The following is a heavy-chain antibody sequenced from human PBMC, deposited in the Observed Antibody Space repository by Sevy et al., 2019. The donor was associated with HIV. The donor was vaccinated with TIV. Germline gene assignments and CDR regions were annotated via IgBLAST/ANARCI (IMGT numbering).Heavy chain of an antibody. CDR3: ASDLGGLYSTNWFDP. D-gene: IGHD6-13*01. J-gene: IGHJ5*02. CDR2: IYYSGST. V-gene: IGHV4-31*03. Sequence: SETLSLTCTVSGGSISSGGYYWSWIRQHPGKGLEWIGYIYYSGSTYYNPSLKSRVTISVDTSKNQFSLKLSSVTAADTAVYYCASDLGGLYSTNWFDPWGQGTLVTVSS. CDR1: GGSISSGGYY.